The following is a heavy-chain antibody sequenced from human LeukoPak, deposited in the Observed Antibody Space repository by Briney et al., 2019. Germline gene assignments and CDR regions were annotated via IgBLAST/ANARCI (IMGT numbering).Heavy chain of an antibody. CDR2: IYYSGST. V-gene: IGHV4-39*07. CDR3: ASPQPSIAVAGTGAFDI. D-gene: IGHD6-19*01. J-gene: IGHJ3*02. CDR1: GGSISSSSYY. Sequence: SETLSLTCAVSGGSISSSSYYWGRIRQPPGKGLEWIGSIYYSGSTYYNPSLKSRVTISVDTSKNQFSLKLSSVTAADTAVYYCASPQPSIAVAGTGAFDIWGQGTMVTVSS.